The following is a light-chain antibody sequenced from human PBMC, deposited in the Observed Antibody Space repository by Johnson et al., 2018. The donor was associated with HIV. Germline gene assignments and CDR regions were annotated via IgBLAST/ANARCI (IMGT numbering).Light chain of an antibody. J-gene: IGLJ1*01. V-gene: IGLV1-51*02. Sequence: QSLLTQPPSVSAAPGQKVTISCSGSSSNIGNNYVSWYQQLPGTAPKLLIYENNKRPSGIPDRFSCSKSGTSATLGITGLQTGDEADYYCGTWDSSLSAGLFGTGTKVTVL. CDR1: SSNIGNNY. CDR3: GTWDSSLSAGL. CDR2: ENN.